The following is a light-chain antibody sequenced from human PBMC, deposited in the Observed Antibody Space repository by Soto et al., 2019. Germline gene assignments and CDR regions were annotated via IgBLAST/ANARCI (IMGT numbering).Light chain of an antibody. V-gene: IGKV3-15*01. CDR1: QSVSSN. CDR3: QKYNNWPPWT. CDR2: GAS. Sequence: EIVMTQSPATLSVSPGERATFSCRASQSVSSNLAWYQQKPGQAPRLLIYGASIRATGIPARFSGSGSGTEFTLTISRLQSEDFAVYYCQKYNNWPPWTFGQGTKVDIK. J-gene: IGKJ1*01.